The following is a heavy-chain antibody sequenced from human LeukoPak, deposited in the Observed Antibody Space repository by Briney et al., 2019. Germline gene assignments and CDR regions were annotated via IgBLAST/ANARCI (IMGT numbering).Heavy chain of an antibody. D-gene: IGHD3-10*01. CDR2: IIPIFGTA. CDR1: GGTFSSYA. CDR3: ARPYGSGSYSANYYYGMDV. V-gene: IGHV1-69*13. J-gene: IGHJ6*02. Sequence: ASVKVSCKASGGTFSSYAISWVRQAPGQGLEWMGGIIPIFGTANYAQKFQGRVTITADESTSTAYMELSSLRSEDTAVYYCARPYGSGSYSANYYYGMDVWGQGTTVTVSS.